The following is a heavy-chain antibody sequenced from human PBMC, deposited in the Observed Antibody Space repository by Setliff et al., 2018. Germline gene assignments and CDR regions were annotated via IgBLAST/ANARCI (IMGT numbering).Heavy chain of an antibody. CDR1: GGSISSSGYS. D-gene: IGHD4-4*01. Sequence: KTSETLSLTCAVSGGSISSSGYSWSWIRQPPGKGLEWIGYIYHSGSTYYNPSLKSRVTISVDKSKNQFSLKLSSVTAADTAVYYCARRGNPDNYYYGMDVWGQGTTVTVSS. J-gene: IGHJ6*02. CDR3: ARRGNPDNYYYGMDV. CDR2: IYHSGST. V-gene: IGHV4-30-2*01.